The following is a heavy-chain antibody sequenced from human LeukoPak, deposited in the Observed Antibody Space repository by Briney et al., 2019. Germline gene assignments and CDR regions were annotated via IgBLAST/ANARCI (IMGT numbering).Heavy chain of an antibody. CDR2: IIPIFGTA. V-gene: IGHV1-69*06. CDR1: GGTFSSYA. Sequence: ASVKVSCKASGGTFSSYAISWVRQAPGQGLEWMGGIIPIFGTANYAQKFQGRVTITADKSTSTAYMELSSLRSEDTAMYYCARQADWLLPHWYFDLWGRGTLVTVSS. J-gene: IGHJ2*01. CDR3: ARQADWLLPHWYFDL. D-gene: IGHD3/OR15-3a*01.